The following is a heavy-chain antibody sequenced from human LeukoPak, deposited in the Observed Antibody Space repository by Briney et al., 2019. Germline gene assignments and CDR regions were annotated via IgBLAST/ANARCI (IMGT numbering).Heavy chain of an antibody. Sequence: GRSLRLSCAASGFTFSSYGMHWVRQAPGKGLEWVAVISYDGSNKYYADSVKGRFTISRDNSKNTLYLQMNSLRAEDTAVYYCARDWIRSGYYLWTGGFDPWGQGTLVTVSS. V-gene: IGHV3-30*19. CDR2: ISYDGSNK. CDR3: ARDWIRSGYYLWTGGFDP. D-gene: IGHD3-22*01. CDR1: GFTFSSYG. J-gene: IGHJ5*02.